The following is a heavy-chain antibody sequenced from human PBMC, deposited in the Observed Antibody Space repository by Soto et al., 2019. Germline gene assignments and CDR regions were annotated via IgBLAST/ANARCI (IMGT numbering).Heavy chain of an antibody. Sequence: SLRISCAASGFTFDDYAMHWVRQAPGKGLEWVSGISWNSGSIGYADSVKGRFTISRDNAKNSLYLQMNSLRAEDTALYYCAKAKVVAATGAFDIWGQGTMVTVSS. D-gene: IGHD2-15*01. CDR3: AKAKVVAATGAFDI. J-gene: IGHJ3*02. CDR2: ISWNSGSI. V-gene: IGHV3-9*01. CDR1: GFTFDDYA.